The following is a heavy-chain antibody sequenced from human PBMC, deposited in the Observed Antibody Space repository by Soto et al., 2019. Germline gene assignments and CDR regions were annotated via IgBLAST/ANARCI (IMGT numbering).Heavy chain of an antibody. J-gene: IGHJ4*02. CDR3: ARGPRSSGWYVY. D-gene: IGHD6-19*01. V-gene: IGHV4-34*01. CDR2: INHSGST. Sequence: QVQLQQWGAGLLKPSETLSLTCAVYGGSFSGYYWSWIRQPPGKGLEWIGEINHSGSTNYNPSLKSRVTISVDTSKNQFSLKLSSVTAADTAVYYCARGPRSSGWYVYWGQGTLVTVSS. CDR1: GGSFSGYY.